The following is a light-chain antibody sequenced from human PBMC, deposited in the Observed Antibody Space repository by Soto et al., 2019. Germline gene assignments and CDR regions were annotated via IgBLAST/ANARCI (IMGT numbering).Light chain of an antibody. CDR1: QSVSSSY. CDR3: QQYGSSPGT. J-gene: IGKJ1*01. Sequence: SVLTQSPGTLSLSPGERATLSCRASQSVSSSYLAWYQQKPGQAPRLLIYGASSRATGIPDRFSGSGSGTDFTLTISRLEPEDFAVYYCQQYGSSPGTCGQGT. CDR2: GAS. V-gene: IGKV3-20*01.